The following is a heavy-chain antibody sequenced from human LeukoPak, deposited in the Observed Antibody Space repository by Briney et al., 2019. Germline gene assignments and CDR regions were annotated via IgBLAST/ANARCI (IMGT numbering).Heavy chain of an antibody. CDR3: ARDTSSPT. Sequence: PGGSLRLSCAASGFTFSSYGMHWVRQAPGKGLGWVASIWYDGSNKYYADSVKGRFTISRDNSKNTLYLQMNSLRAEDTAVYYCARDTSSPTWGQGAMVTVSS. D-gene: IGHD6-13*01. J-gene: IGHJ3*01. V-gene: IGHV3-33*01. CDR2: IWYDGSNK. CDR1: GFTFSSYG.